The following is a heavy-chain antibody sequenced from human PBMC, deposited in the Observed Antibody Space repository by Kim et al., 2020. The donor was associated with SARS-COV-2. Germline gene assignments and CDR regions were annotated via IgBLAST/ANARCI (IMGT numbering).Heavy chain of an antibody. CDR2: IYYSGST. V-gene: IGHV4-59*08. D-gene: IGHD6-13*01. CDR1: GGSISSYY. Sequence: SETLSLTCTVSGGSISSYYWSWIRQPPGKGLEWIGYIYYSGSTNYNPSLKSRVTISVDTSKNQFSLKLSSVTAADTAVYYCARLQGEHSSSWYVYYYYGMDVWGQGTTVTVSS. CDR3: ARLQGEHSSSWYVYYYYGMDV. J-gene: IGHJ6*02.